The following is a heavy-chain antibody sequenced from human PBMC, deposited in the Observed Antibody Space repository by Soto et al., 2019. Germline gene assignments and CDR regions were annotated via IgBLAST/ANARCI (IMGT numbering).Heavy chain of an antibody. CDR2: IYYSGST. D-gene: IGHD6-19*01. J-gene: IGHJ4*02. CDR1: GGSISSYY. V-gene: IGHV4-59*12. CDR3: AKTPRQWLVYFDY. Sequence: SVTLSLTCTVSGGSISSYYWSWIRQPPGKGLEWIGHIYYSGSTNYNPSLKSRVTISVNTSKNQFSLNLSSVTAEDTAVYYCAKTPRQWLVYFDYWGQGALVTVSS.